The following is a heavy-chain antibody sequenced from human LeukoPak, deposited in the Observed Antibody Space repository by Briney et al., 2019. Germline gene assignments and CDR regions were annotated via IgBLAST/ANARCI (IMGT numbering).Heavy chain of an antibody. D-gene: IGHD3-22*01. CDR1: GFSFSSYA. V-gene: IGHV3-23*01. Sequence: SGGSLRPSSAVSGFSFSSYAMTWVSQAPGRGLEWVSAISGNGGTTYYADSVKGRFTISRDNSKNTLYLQMNSLRAEDTAVYYWARTDSSGYFNGDYWGQGTLVTVSS. J-gene: IGHJ4*02. CDR3: ARTDSSGYFNGDY. CDR2: ISGNGGTT.